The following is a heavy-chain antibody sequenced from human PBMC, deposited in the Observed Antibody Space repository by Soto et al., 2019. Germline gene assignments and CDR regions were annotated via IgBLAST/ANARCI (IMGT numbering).Heavy chain of an antibody. CDR2: LNSDGSGT. CDR1: GFTFSTYW. CDR3: ARELSAFGMDV. V-gene: IGHV3-74*01. J-gene: IGHJ6*02. D-gene: IGHD3-16*02. Sequence: GGSLRLSCAASGFTFSTYWTHWVRQAPGSGLVWVSRLNSDGSGTDYADSVKGRFTISRDDAKNTLYLQMNSLRAEDTAIYNSARELSAFGMDVWGQGTTVTVSS.